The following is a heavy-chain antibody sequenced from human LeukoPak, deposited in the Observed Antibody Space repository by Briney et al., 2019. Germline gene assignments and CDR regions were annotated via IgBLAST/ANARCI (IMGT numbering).Heavy chain of an antibody. Sequence: GESLKISCKGSGYSFTSYWITWVRQMPGKGLEWMGRIDPRDSYTNYSPSFQGHVTISADMSISTGYLQWNSLKASDTAMYYCASGSGLYSPDYWGQGTLVTVSS. D-gene: IGHD2-21*01. CDR2: IDPRDSYT. V-gene: IGHV5-10-1*01. J-gene: IGHJ4*02. CDR3: ASGSGLYSPDY. CDR1: GYSFTSYW.